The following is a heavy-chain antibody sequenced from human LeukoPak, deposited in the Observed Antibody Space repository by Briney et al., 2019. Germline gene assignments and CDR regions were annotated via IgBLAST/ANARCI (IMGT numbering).Heavy chain of an antibody. D-gene: IGHD5-18*01. CDR3: AKGIRGYSYAYDY. V-gene: IGHV3-9*03. Sequence: GGFLRLSCAASGFTFYDYAMHWVRQAPGKGLEWVSSISWNSGSIVYADSVKGRFTISRDNAKNSLYLQMNSLRAEDMALYYCAKGIRGYSYAYDYWGQGTLVTVSS. J-gene: IGHJ4*02. CDR2: ISWNSGSI. CDR1: GFTFYDYA.